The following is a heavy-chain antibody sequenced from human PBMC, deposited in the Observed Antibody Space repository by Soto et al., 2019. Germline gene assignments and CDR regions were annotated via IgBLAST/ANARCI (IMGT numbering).Heavy chain of an antibody. CDR1: GGSISSGGYY. CDR2: IYYSGST. D-gene: IGHD6-6*01. CDR3: VSIAARHYYYGMDV. V-gene: IGHV4-31*03. J-gene: IGHJ6*02. Sequence: PSETLSLTCTVSGGSISSGGYYWSWIRQHPGKGLEWIGYIYYSGSTYYNPSLKSRVTISVDTSKNQFSLKLSSVTAADTAVYYCVSIAARHYYYGMDVWGQGTTDTVSS.